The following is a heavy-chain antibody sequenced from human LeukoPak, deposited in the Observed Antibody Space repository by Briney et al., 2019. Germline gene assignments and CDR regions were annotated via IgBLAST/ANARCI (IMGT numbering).Heavy chain of an antibody. CDR2: IYYCGST. J-gene: IGHJ5*02. V-gene: IGHV4-39*07. D-gene: IGHD2-2*02. Sequence: SETLSLTCTVSGGSISSRGYYWGRISQPPGKGLVWIGRIYYCGSTYYNPTLKSRVTISVDTSKNQCSLELSSVTAADTAVYYCASSVVVPAAIIRGTTECPLSPGGEGTLDSVSS. CDR1: GGSISSRGYY. CDR3: ASSVVVPAAIIRGTTECPLSP.